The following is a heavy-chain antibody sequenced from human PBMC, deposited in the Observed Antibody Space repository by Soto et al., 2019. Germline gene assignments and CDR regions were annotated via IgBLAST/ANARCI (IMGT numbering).Heavy chain of an antibody. CDR1: GEAFSIYA. J-gene: IGHJ6*03. D-gene: IGHD3-22*01. CDR3: ARGDSRLLYYMDV. V-gene: IGHV1-2*04. CDR2: INPNSGGT. Sequence: VKVAWKAAGEAFSIYAISWVRQNTGQGLEWMGWINPNSGGTNYAQKFQGWVTMTRDTSISTAYMELSRLRSDDTAVYYCARGDSRLLYYMDVWGKGTTVTVSS.